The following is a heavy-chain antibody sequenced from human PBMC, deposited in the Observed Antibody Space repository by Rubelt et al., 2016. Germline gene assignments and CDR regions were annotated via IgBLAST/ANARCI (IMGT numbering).Heavy chain of an antibody. V-gene: IGHV2-26*01. D-gene: IGHD1-26*01. J-gene: IGHJ4*02. CDR1: GFSLTNARMG. Sequence: QVTLKESGPVLVKPTETLTLTCTVSGFSLTNARMGVSWIRQPPGEALEWLAHIFSNDEKSYSTSLKNRLTISRDTYKSQVVLTMTNMDPVDTDTYFCARTIESGSYSVDFWGQGTLVTVSS. CDR3: ARTIESGSYSVDF. CDR2: IFSNDEK.